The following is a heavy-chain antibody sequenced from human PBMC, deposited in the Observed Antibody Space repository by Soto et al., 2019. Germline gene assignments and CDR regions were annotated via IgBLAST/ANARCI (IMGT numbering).Heavy chain of an antibody. V-gene: IGHV3-30-3*01. CDR1: EFTFSSYA. J-gene: IGHJ5*02. D-gene: IGHD2-2*01. CDR2: ISYDGSNK. Sequence: GGSLRLSCAASEFTFSSYAMHWVRQAPGKGLEWVAVISYDGSNKYYADSVKGRFTISRDNSKNTLYLQMNSLRDEDTAVYYCARDPNKVVVVPAAIFPWGQGTLVTVS. CDR3: ARDPNKVVVVPAAIFP.